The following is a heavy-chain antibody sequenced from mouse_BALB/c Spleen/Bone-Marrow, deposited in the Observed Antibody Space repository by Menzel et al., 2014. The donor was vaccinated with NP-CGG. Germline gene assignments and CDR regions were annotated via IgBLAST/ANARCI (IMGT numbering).Heavy chain of an antibody. CDR2: IDPETGGT. V-gene: IGHV1-15*01. CDR3: TRSLYGNYVMDF. CDR1: GYTFTDYE. J-gene: IGHJ4*01. D-gene: IGHD2-1*01. Sequence: VKLQESGAELVRPGASVALSCKASGYTFTDYEMHWVEQTPVHGLEWIGAIDPETGGTAYNQKFKGKATLTADKSSSTAYMELRSLTSEDSAVYYCTRSLYGNYVMDFWGQGTSVTVSS.